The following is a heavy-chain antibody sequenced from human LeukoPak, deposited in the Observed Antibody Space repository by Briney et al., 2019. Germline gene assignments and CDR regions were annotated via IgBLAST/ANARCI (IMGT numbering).Heavy chain of an antibody. J-gene: IGHJ3*02. Sequence: PSETLSLTCSVSGVSISSGSNYWGWIHQPPGKTLEWIGSIYSRGNTYYNPSLKSRVIILIDTAKNHFSLNLSSVTAADTAVYYCARSDGYGLVGIWGQGTMVTVSS. CDR1: GVSISSGSNY. CDR2: IYSRGNT. D-gene: IGHD3-10*01. V-gene: IGHV4-39*07. CDR3: ARSDGYGLVGI.